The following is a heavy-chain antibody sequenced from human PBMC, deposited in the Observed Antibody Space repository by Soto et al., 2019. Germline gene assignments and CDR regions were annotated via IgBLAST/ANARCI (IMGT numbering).Heavy chain of an antibody. Sequence: EVQLVESGGGLVQPGGSLRLSCSASGFTFSNYAMHWVRQAPGKGLECVSAISSSGDSTHYADSVKGRFTISRDNSKNTLDLHLSSLRVDDTAMYYCVAEQSIKARPDCWGQRTLVTVSS. CDR3: VAEQSIKARPDC. J-gene: IGHJ4*02. CDR2: ISSSGDST. V-gene: IGHV3-64D*06. D-gene: IGHD6-6*01. CDR1: GFTFSNYA.